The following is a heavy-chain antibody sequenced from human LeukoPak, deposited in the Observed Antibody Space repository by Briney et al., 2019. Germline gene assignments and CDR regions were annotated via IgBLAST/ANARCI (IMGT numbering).Heavy chain of an antibody. CDR1: GFTFSSYG. V-gene: IGHV3-23*01. Sequence: GGTLRLSCAASGFTFSSYGMSWVRQAPGKGLEWVSAISGSGGSTYYADSVKGRFTISRDNSKNTLYLQMNSLRAEDTAVYYCAKDSYGSGSYYSLYYYYYYMDVWGKGTTVTISS. CDR3: AKDSYGSGSYYSLYYYYYYMDV. CDR2: ISGSGGST. J-gene: IGHJ6*03. D-gene: IGHD3-10*01.